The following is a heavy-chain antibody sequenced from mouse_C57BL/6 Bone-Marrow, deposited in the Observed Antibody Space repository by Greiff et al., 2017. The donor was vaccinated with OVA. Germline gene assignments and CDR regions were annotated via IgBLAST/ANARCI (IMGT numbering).Heavy chain of an antibody. CDR2: INSDGSST. CDR3: ERVWIPDYFDY. J-gene: IGHJ2*01. V-gene: IGHV5-16*01. Sequence: EVKLVESERGLVQPGSSMKLSCTASGFTFSDYYMAWVRQVPEKGLEWVANINSDGSSTYYLDSLKSRFIISRDNAKNILYLQMSSLKSEDTATYYCERVWIPDYFDYWGQGTTLTVSS. D-gene: IGHD5-1-1*01. CDR1: GFTFSDYY.